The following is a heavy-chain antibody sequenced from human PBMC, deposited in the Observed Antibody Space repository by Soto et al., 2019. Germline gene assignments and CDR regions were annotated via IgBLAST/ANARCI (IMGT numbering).Heavy chain of an antibody. D-gene: IGHD5-18*01. CDR3: ARSSRYTYDHEGIDA. V-gene: IGHV1-8*01. Sequence: ASVNISCKASGYISNSYDIIWLRQATGQGLEWMGWMNPNSVNTASAQKFQRRVTFSRSTCINTAYVELRSLRSEDTAVYYCARSSRYTYDHEGIDAWGQGTTVTVSS. CDR1: GYISNSYD. CDR2: MNPNSVNT. J-gene: IGHJ6*02.